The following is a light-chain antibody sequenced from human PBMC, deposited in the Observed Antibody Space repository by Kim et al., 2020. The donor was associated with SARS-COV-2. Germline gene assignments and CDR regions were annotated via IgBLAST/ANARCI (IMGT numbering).Light chain of an antibody. CDR2: GKN. V-gene: IGLV3-19*01. CDR3: NSRDSSGNHLV. Sequence: SSELTQDPTMSVALGHTVRITCQGDSLRSYYAGWYQQKPGQAPVLVIYGKNNRPSGIPDRFSGSNSGNTASLTISGAQAEDEADYYCNSRDSSGNHLVFG. J-gene: IGLJ3*02. CDR1: SLRSYY.